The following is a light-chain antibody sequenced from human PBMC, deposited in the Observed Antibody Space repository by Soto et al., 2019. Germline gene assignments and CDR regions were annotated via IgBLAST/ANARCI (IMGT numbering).Light chain of an antibody. CDR1: SSDVGGYNY. CDR3: SSYAFSNKFVV. Sequence: QSALTQHHSASGSPGQSVTISCTGTSSDVGGYNYVSWYQQHPGKAPKLMIYEVSKRPSWVPDRFSGSKSGNTASLTVSGLQAEYEADYYCSSYAFSNKFVVFVGGTKLTVL. J-gene: IGLJ2*01. CDR2: EVS. V-gene: IGLV2-8*01.